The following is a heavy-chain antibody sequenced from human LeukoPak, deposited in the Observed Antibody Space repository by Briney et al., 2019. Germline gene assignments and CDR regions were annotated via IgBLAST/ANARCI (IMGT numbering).Heavy chain of an antibody. V-gene: IGHV3-30-3*01. CDR3: ARGGHGGYYYMDV. Sequence: GRSLRLSCAASGFTFSNYAMHWVRQAPGKGLEWVAVISYDGSKKYYADSVKGRFTLSRDNSKNTLYLQMNSLRAEDTAVYYCARGGHGGYYYMDVWGKGTTVTVSS. CDR1: GFTFSNYA. J-gene: IGHJ6*03. CDR2: ISYDGSKK.